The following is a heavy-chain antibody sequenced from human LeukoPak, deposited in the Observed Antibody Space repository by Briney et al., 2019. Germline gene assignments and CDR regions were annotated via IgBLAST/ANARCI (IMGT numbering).Heavy chain of an antibody. CDR2: IYYSGST. CDR3: ARVLRELTRPPFFDY. CDR1: GGSISSYY. D-gene: IGHD1-7*01. V-gene: IGHV4-59*01. Sequence: KTSETLSLTCTVSGGSISSYYWSWIRQPPGKGLEWIGYIYYSGSTNYNPSLKSRVTISVDTSKNQFSLKLSSVTAADTAVYYCARVLRELTRPPFFDYWGQGTLVTVSS. J-gene: IGHJ4*02.